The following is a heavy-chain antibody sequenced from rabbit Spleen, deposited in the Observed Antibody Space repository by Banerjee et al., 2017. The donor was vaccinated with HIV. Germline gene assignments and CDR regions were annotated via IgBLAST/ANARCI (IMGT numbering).Heavy chain of an antibody. Sequence: QQQVEESGGGLVKPGGTLTLTCKASGIDFSNGCDMCWVRQAPGKGLEWIGYIDPVFGITYYANWVSGRFTISSHNAQNTLFLQLNSLTAADTATYFCVREVAAKFNLWGQGTLVTVS. V-gene: IGHV1S43*01. J-gene: IGHJ4*01. CDR3: VREVAAKFNL. CDR2: IDPVFGIT. D-gene: IGHD4-1*01. CDR1: GIDFSNGCD.